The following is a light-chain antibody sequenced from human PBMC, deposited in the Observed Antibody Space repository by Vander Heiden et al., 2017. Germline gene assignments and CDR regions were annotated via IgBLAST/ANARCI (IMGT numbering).Light chain of an antibody. CDR3: QQIYSTPPIT. Sequence: DIQMTQSPSSLSASASQSISSYLNWYQQKPGKAPKLLIYAASSLQSGVPSRFSGSGSGTDFTLTISSLQPEDFATYYCQQIYSTPPITFGPGTLLEIK. CDR1: QSISSY. CDR2: AAS. V-gene: IGKV1-39*01. J-gene: IGKJ5*01.